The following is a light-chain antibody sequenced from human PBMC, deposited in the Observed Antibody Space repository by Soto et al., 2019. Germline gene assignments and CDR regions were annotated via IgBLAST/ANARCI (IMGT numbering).Light chain of an antibody. Sequence: DIQMTQSPSTLSASVGDRVTITCRASQTIVRWLAWYQQKPGKAPKLLIYDASNLESGVPSRFSGSGSGTEFTLTISSLHPDDFATYYCQQYNRFSITFGQGTRLEIK. V-gene: IGKV1-5*01. J-gene: IGKJ5*01. CDR1: QTIVRW. CDR3: QQYNRFSIT. CDR2: DAS.